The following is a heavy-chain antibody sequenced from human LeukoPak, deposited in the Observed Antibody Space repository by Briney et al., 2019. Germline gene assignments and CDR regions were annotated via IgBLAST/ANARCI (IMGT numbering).Heavy chain of an antibody. D-gene: IGHD6-19*01. CDR1: GGSFSGYY. V-gene: IGHV4-34*01. CDR3: ARWGSGWHYFDY. J-gene: IGHJ4*02. Sequence: SETLSLTCAVYGGSFSGYYWSWIRQPPGKGLEWIGEINHSGSTNYNPSLKSRVTISVDTSKNQFSLNLSSVTAADTAAYYCARWGSGWHYFDYWGQGTLVTVSS. CDR2: INHSGST.